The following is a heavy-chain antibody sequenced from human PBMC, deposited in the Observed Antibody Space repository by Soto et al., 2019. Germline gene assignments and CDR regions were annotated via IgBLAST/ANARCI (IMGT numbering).Heavy chain of an antibody. CDR1: GGTFSNYA. Sequence: QVQLVQSGAEVKKPGSSVKVSCKASGGTFSNYAINWVRQAPGQGLEWMGGIIPISGTANYAQKFQGRVTITADESTSTAYMELSSLRSEDPAVYYRWREQISTQEDVGATNGLHYYGMDVLGQGTTGTVSS. V-gene: IGHV1-69*12. CDR3: WREQISTQEDVGATNGLHYYGMDV. J-gene: IGHJ6*02. CDR2: IIPISGTA. D-gene: IGHD1-26*01.